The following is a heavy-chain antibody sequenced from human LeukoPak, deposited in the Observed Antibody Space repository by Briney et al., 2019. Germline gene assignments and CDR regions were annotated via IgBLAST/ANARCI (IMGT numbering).Heavy chain of an antibody. CDR2: IYYSGST. CDR1: GGSISSYY. CDR3: ASGVVITIFDY. D-gene: IGHD3-22*01. J-gene: IGHJ4*02. Sequence: SETPSLTCTVSGGSISSYYWSWIRQPPGKGLEWIGYIYYSGSTNYNPSLKSRVTISVDTSKNQFSLKLSSVTAADTAVYYCASGVVITIFDYWGQGTLVTVSS. V-gene: IGHV4-59*01.